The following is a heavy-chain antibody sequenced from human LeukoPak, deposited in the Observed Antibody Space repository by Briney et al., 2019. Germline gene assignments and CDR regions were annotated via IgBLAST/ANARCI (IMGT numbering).Heavy chain of an antibody. V-gene: IGHV4-34*01. J-gene: IGHJ3*02. D-gene: IGHD1-1*01. CDR1: GGSFSGYY. Sequence: SETLSLTCVVYGGSFSGYYWNWIRQPPGKGLEWIGEINQSRSTTYNSSLKSRVTILLDRSKNHFSLKLSSVTAADTAVYYCARELERDDAFDIWGQGTMVTVSS. CDR2: INQSRST. CDR3: ARELERDDAFDI.